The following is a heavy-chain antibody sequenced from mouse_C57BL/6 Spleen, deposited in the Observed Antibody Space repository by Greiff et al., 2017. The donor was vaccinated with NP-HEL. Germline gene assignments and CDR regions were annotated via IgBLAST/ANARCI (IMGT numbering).Heavy chain of an antibody. CDR1: GFNIKDDY. CDR2: IDPENGDT. V-gene: IGHV14-4*01. D-gene: IGHD2-4*01. J-gene: IGHJ4*01. CDR3: TTYFDYGYAMDY. Sequence: VQLQQSGAELVRPGASVKLSCTASGFNIKDDYMHWVKQRPEQGLEWIGWIDPENGDTEYASKFQGKATITADTSSNTAYLQLSSLTSEDTAVYYCTTYFDYGYAMDYWGQGTSVTVSS.